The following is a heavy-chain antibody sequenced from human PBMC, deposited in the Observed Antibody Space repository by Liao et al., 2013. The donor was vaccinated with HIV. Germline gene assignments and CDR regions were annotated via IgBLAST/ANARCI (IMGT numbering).Heavy chain of an antibody. Sequence: QLQLQESGPGLVKPSETLSLTCAVSGGSISSYYWSWIRQPAGKGLEWIGRIYTSANTDYNPSLKSRVTMSVDTSKNQFSLKLSSVTAADTAVYYCARESGIAAAWVRTYYYMDVWGKGTTVTVSS. CDR3: ARESGIAAAWVRTYYYMDV. CDR1: GGSISSYY. V-gene: IGHV4-4*07. J-gene: IGHJ6*03. CDR2: IYTSANT. D-gene: IGHD6-13*01.